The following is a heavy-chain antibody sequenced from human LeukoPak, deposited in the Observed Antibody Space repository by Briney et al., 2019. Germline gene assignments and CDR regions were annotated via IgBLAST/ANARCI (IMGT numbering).Heavy chain of an antibody. D-gene: IGHD4-17*01. V-gene: IGHV4-34*01. J-gene: IGHJ6*03. CDR2: MNDGGTI. Sequence: SETLSLTCAVYGGSFNIYYWSWIRQSPEKGLEWIGEMNDGGTINYNPSLLSRVTISLDRSKNQFSLKLTSVTTADTAVYYCARRWDYGRNYYIDVWGNGATVSVSS. CDR1: GGSFNIYY. CDR3: ARRWDYGRNYYIDV.